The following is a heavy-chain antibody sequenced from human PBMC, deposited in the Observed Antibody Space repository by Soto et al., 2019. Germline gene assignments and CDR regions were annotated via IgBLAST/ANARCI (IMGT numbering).Heavy chain of an antibody. CDR1: GFTFDDYA. Sequence: GGSLRLSCAASGFTFDDYAMHWVRQAPGKGLEWVSGISWNSGSIGYADSVKGRFTISRDNAKNSLYLQMNSLRAEDTASYYCAKGVAARLDYYYGMDVWGQGTTVTVSS. CDR2: ISWNSGSI. CDR3: AKGVAARLDYYYGMDV. V-gene: IGHV3-9*01. D-gene: IGHD6-6*01. J-gene: IGHJ6*02.